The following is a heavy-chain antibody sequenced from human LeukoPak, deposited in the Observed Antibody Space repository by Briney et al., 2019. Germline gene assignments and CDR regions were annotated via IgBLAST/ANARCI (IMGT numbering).Heavy chain of an antibody. CDR1: GDSISGYF. Sequence: SETLSLTCSVSGDSISGYFWSWIRQPPGKGLEWIGYIYSGGSTNYKPSLKSRVTISEDTSKNQVSLRLTSMTAADTAVYYCARSEMADGRGYSPENNGSDPGGQGTLV. CDR3: ARSEMADGRGYSPENNGSDP. V-gene: IGHV4-4*09. D-gene: IGHD3-22*01. CDR2: IYSGGST. J-gene: IGHJ5*02.